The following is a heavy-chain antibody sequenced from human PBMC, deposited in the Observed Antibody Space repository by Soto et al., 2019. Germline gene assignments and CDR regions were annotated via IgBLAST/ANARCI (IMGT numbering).Heavy chain of an antibody. CDR2: IYYSGST. D-gene: IGHD6-13*01. Sequence: QVQLQESGPGLVKPSETLSLTCTVSGGSISSYYWSWIRQPPGKGLEWIGDIYYSGSTNYNPSLKSRVTISVDTSKNQFSLKLSSVTAADTAVFYCARAVGAAAGRDYYYYGMDVWGQGTTVTVSS. J-gene: IGHJ6*02. V-gene: IGHV4-59*01. CDR1: GGSISSYY. CDR3: ARAVGAAAGRDYYYYGMDV.